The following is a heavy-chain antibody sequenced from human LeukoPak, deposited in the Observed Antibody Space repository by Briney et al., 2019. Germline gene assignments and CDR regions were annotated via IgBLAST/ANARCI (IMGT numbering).Heavy chain of an antibody. CDR1: GGSTSNYY. D-gene: IGHD2-15*01. V-gene: IGHV4-4*07. CDR3: AREAREIVVVVAAPRTPYMDV. J-gene: IGHJ6*03. Sequence: SETLSLTCTVSGGSTSNYYWSWIRQPAGKGLEWIGRIYISGSTNYNPSLKSRVTMSVDTSKSQFSLKLSSVTAADTAVYYCAREAREIVVVVAAPRTPYMDVWGEGTTVTVSS. CDR2: IYISGST.